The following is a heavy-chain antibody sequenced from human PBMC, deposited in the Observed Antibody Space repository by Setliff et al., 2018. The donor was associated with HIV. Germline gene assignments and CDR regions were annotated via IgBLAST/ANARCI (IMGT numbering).Heavy chain of an antibody. V-gene: IGHV4-34*01. Sequence: SETLSLTCAVYGGPLSGHYWSWIRQPPGQGLEWIGETSHSGKTNYNPSLKSRVTVSVDTSKNQFSLKLTSVTAADTAVYYCVTSSSWSSRLNFWGPGMLVTVSS. CDR3: VTSSSWSSRLNF. CDR2: TSHSGKT. CDR1: GGPLSGHY. D-gene: IGHD2-2*01. J-gene: IGHJ4*02.